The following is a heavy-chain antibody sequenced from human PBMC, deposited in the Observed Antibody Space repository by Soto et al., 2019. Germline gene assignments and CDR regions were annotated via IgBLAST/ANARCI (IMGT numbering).Heavy chain of an antibody. CDR3: AKDLSYYDFWSGYYPNWFDP. CDR2: ISYDGSNK. CDR1: GFTFSSYG. V-gene: IGHV3-30*18. D-gene: IGHD3-3*01. Sequence: GGSLRLSCAASGFTFSSYGMHWVRQAPGKGLEWVAVISYDGSNKYYADSVKGRFTISRDNSKNTLYLQMNSLRAEDTAVYYCAKDLSYYDFWSGYYPNWFDPWGQGTLVTVSS. J-gene: IGHJ5*02.